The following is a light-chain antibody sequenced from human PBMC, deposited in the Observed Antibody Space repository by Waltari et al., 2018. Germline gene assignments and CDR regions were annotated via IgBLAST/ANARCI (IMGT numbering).Light chain of an antibody. CDR1: QSVGRF. CDR3: QHRGNWPLLA. CDR2: DAS. Sequence: EIVLAQSPATLSFSPGERATLSCRASQSVGRFLAWYQRKPGQAPRRLIYDASDRATGTPARFSGSGSGTDFTLTSSSLEPEDFAVYYCQHRGNWPLLAFGQGTRLEIK. J-gene: IGKJ5*01. V-gene: IGKV3-11*01.